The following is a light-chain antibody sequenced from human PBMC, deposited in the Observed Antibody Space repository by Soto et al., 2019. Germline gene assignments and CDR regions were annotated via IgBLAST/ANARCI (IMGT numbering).Light chain of an antibody. CDR3: SSYAGSNKDV. CDR2: EVS. J-gene: IGLJ1*01. V-gene: IGLV2-8*01. CDR1: SSDVGGYDY. Sequence: QSALIQPPSASGSPGQSVTISCTGTSSDVGGYDYVSWYQQHPGKAPKLMIHEVSKRPSGVPDRFSGSKSGNTASLTVSGLQVEDEADYYCSSYAGSNKDVFGTGTKLTVL.